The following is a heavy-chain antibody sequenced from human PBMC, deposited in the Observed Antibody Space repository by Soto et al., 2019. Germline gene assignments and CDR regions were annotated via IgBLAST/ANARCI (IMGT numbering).Heavy chain of an antibody. J-gene: IGHJ6*02. V-gene: IGHV3-74*01. CDR3: ARGLKNYYGMDV. CDR2: IKGDGGSI. CDR1: GFTFSTYW. Sequence: EVQVVESGGGLVQPGGSLRLSCAASGFTFSTYWMHWVRQVPGKGLVWVSRIKGDGGSISYADSVKGRFTISRDNAENTLYLQMGSLRADDTAVYYCARGLKNYYGMDVWGQGTTVTVSS.